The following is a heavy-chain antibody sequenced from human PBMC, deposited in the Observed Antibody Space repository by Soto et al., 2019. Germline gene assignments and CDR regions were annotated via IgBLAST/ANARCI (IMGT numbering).Heavy chain of an antibody. D-gene: IGHD3-3*01. CDR1: GFTFSNHV. CDR2: INGGGGST. CDR3: ANVPEYNFWSGYRYYFDY. V-gene: IGHV3-23*01. Sequence: PGGSLRLSCAASGFTFSNHVMNWVGQAPGKGLEWVSAINGGGGSTFYADSVKGRFTISRDNSKNTLYLQMHSLRADDTAVYYCANVPEYNFWSGYRYYFDYWGQGTLVTVSS. J-gene: IGHJ4*02.